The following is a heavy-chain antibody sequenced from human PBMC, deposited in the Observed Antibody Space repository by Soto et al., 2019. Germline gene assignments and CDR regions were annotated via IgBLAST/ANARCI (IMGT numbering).Heavy chain of an antibody. V-gene: IGHV6-1*01. Sequence: PSQTLSLTCAISGDSVSSNSAAWNWIRQSPSRGLEWLGRTYYRSKWYNDYAVSVKSRMTINPDTSKNQFSLQLNSVTPEDTAVYYCARDRAAGIFRWYNWFDPWGQGTLVTVSS. CDR1: GDSVSSNSAA. J-gene: IGHJ5*02. D-gene: IGHD6-13*01. CDR2: TYYRSKWYN. CDR3: ARDRAAGIFRWYNWFDP.